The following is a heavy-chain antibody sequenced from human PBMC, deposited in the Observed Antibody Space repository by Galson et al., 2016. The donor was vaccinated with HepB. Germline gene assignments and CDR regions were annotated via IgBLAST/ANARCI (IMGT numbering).Heavy chain of an antibody. V-gene: IGHV3-23*01. Sequence: SLRLSCAVSGLMYTHYAMNWVRQAPGKGLEWVSIIDDSGDHIYYAESVKGRFTITRDKATNALYLQMNSLRAEDTALYYCARDRGYRALDLWGQGTTITVSS. CDR3: ARDRGYRALDL. CDR1: GLMYTHYA. D-gene: IGHD3-10*01. CDR2: IDDSGDHI. J-gene: IGHJ3*01.